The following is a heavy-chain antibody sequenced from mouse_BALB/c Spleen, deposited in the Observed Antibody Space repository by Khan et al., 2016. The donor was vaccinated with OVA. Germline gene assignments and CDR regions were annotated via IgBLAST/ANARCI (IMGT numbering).Heavy chain of an antibody. CDR3: ARRGLDGIFAY. Sequence: VQLQESGAELAKPGASVKMSCKASGYTFTTSWMHWVKQRPGQGLEWIGYINPSTGYPEYNQKFKDQSTLTTDKSSSTAYMQLSSLTSEDSAVDYGARRGLDGIFAYWGQGTLVTVAA. D-gene: IGHD2-1*01. V-gene: IGHV1-7*01. J-gene: IGHJ3*01. CDR2: INPSTGYP. CDR1: GYTFTTSW.